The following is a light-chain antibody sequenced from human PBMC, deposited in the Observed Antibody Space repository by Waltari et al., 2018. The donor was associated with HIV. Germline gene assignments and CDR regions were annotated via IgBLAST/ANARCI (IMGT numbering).Light chain of an antibody. V-gene: IGLV1-44*01. CDR2: SNN. J-gene: IGLJ1*01. Sequence: QSVLAQPPSASGPPGQRVTTSCPGRTSTIGGNTVTWYQQLPGTAPKLLISSNNERPSGVPDRLSGSTSGTSASLVISGLQSEDEADYYCAAWDDSLKGGAFGTGTKVTVL. CDR3: AAWDDSLKGGA. CDR1: TSTIGGNT.